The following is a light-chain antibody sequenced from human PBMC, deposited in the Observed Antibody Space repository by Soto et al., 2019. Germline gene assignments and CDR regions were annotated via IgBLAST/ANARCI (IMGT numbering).Light chain of an antibody. Sequence: DIQMTQSPSTLSASVGDRVTITCRASQIINTWLAWYQQKPGKAPKLLIYRASNLVSGVPSRFSGSGSGTEFTLTISRLQPDDFSIYYCQQYETYSGTFGPGTKVDL. CDR3: QQYETYSGT. CDR1: QIINTW. V-gene: IGKV1-5*03. CDR2: RAS. J-gene: IGKJ3*01.